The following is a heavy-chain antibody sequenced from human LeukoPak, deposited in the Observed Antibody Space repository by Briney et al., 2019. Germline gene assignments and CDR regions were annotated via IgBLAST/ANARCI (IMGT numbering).Heavy chain of an antibody. D-gene: IGHD6-13*01. CDR2: ISGSGGST. Sequence: PGGSLRLSCAASGFTFSSYDMTWVRQAPGKGLEWVSAISGSGGSTYFADSVKGRFTTSRDSSRNTLYLQMNGLRAEDTAVYYCAKVMSSSWQLDYWGQGTLVTVSS. J-gene: IGHJ4*02. V-gene: IGHV3-23*01. CDR1: GFTFSSYD. CDR3: AKVMSSSWQLDY.